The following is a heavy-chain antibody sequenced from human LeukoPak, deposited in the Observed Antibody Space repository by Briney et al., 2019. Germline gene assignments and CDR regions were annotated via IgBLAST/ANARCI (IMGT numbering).Heavy chain of an antibody. V-gene: IGHV4-59*01. CDR3: ARVGGSYYLSWFDP. D-gene: IGHD1-26*01. CDR2: IYYSGST. Sequence: PSETLSLTCTVSGGSISSYYWNWIRQPPGKGLEWIGYIYYSGSTNYNPSLKSRVTISVDTSKNQFSLKLSSVTAADTAVYYCARVGGSYYLSWFDPWGQGTLVTVSS. CDR1: GGSISSYY. J-gene: IGHJ5*02.